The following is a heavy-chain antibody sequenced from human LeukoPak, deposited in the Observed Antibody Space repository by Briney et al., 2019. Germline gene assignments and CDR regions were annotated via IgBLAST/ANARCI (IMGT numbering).Heavy chain of an antibody. J-gene: IGHJ6*02. D-gene: IGHD2-2*01. V-gene: IGHV4-59*08. CDR1: GGSMTNYY. CDR3: ARQARYCSSTSCYANGMDV. Sequence: SETLSLTCTVSGGSMTNYYWSWIRQPPGKGLEWIGYIYYSGSTNYNPSLKSRVTISVDTSKNQFSLKLSSVTAADTAVYYCARQARYCSSTSCYANGMDVWGQGTTVTVSS. CDR2: IYYSGST.